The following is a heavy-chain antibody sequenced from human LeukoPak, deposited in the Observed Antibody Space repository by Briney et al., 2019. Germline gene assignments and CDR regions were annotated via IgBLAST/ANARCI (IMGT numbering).Heavy chain of an antibody. CDR3: AKLLWFGESQTDAFDI. Sequence: GGSLRLSCAASGFTFSSYSMNWVRQAPGKALEWVSSISSSSSYIYYADSVKGRFTISRDSAKNSLYLQMNSLRAEDTAVYYCAKLLWFGESQTDAFDIWGQGTMVTVSS. CDR2: ISSSSSYI. V-gene: IGHV3-21*01. D-gene: IGHD3-10*01. CDR1: GFTFSSYS. J-gene: IGHJ3*02.